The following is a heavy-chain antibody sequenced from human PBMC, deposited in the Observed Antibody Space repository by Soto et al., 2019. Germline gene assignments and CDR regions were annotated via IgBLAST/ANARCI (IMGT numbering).Heavy chain of an antibody. CDR1: GYRVTNYW. Sequence: GESLKISCKGSGYRVTNYWIGWVRQMPGKGLEWMGIIYPGDSDTRYSPSFQGQVTISADKSINTAYLQWSSLKTEDTAMYYCTTDLKESSAYYYRFWGQGTLVTVSS. CDR2: IYPGDSDT. CDR3: TTDLKESSAYYYRF. J-gene: IGHJ4*02. D-gene: IGHD3-22*01. V-gene: IGHV5-51*01.